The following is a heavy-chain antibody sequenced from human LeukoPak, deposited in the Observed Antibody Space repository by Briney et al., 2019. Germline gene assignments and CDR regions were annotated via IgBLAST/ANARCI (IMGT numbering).Heavy chain of an antibody. CDR2: IYWSDDK. J-gene: IGHJ4*02. Sequence: SGPTLVHPPQTLTLTCAFSGFSLSTTGVAVGWIRQPPGKALEWLALIYWSDDKRYSPSLKSRLTITKDTSKNQVVLTVTNMDPVDTATYYCAHRGGGSFDYWGQGTLVTVSS. V-gene: IGHV2-5*01. CDR3: AHRGGGSFDY. CDR1: GFSLSTTGVA. D-gene: IGHD5-12*01.